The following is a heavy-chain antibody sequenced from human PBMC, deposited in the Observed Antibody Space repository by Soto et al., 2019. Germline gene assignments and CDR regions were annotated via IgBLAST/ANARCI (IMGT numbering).Heavy chain of an antibody. CDR2: IYHSGST. D-gene: IGHD6-19*01. CDR1: GYSISSGYY. Sequence: QVQLQESGPGLVKPSETLSLTCAVSGYSISSGYYWGWIRQPPGKGLEWIGSIYHSGSTYYNPSLKSRVTISVDTSKNQFSLKLSSVTAADTAVYYCARDAVAGGIDYWGQGTLVTVSS. J-gene: IGHJ4*02. CDR3: ARDAVAGGIDY. V-gene: IGHV4-38-2*02.